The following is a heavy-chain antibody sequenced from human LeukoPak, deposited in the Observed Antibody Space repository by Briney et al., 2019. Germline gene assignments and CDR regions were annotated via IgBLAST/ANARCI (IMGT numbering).Heavy chain of an antibody. Sequence: KPSETLSLTCTVSGGSISSYYWSWIRQPPGKGLGWIGYIYYSGSTNYNPSLKSRVTISVDTSKNQFSLKLSSVTAADTAVYYCARGMYYYDSSGYYGPAYYFDYWGQGTLVTVSS. D-gene: IGHD3-22*01. J-gene: IGHJ4*02. CDR3: ARGMYYYDSSGYYGPAYYFDY. V-gene: IGHV4-59*01. CDR1: GGSISSYY. CDR2: IYYSGST.